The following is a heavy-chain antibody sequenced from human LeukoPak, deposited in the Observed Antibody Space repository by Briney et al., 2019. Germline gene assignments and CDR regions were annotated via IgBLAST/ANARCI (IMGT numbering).Heavy chain of an antibody. D-gene: IGHD2-2*02. CDR2: ISSSGSTI. J-gene: IGHJ4*02. Sequence: GGSLRLSCAASGFTFSAYYMSWIRQAPGKGLEWVSYISSSGSTIYYADSVKGRFTISRDNAKNSLYLQMHSLRAEDTAVYYCARGCGSSTSCYTEIDYWGQGTLVTVSS. CDR1: GFTFSAYY. V-gene: IGHV3-11*01. CDR3: ARGCGSSTSCYTEIDY.